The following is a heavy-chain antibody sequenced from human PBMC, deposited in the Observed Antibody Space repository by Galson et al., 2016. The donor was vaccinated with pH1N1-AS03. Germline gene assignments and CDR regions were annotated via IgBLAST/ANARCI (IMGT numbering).Heavy chain of an antibody. Sequence: SLRLSCAASGFTLGSYGMFWVRQAPGKGLERVGYVREDGSLATHAGSVKGRFTISRDNSKNTVFLAMNSLRPEDTAIYYRAKSEGWWAFYVWGQGTMVTVSS. CDR3: AKSEGWWAFYV. CDR2: VREDGSLA. J-gene: IGHJ3*01. D-gene: IGHD2-8*02. CDR1: GFTLGSYG. V-gene: IGHV3-30*02.